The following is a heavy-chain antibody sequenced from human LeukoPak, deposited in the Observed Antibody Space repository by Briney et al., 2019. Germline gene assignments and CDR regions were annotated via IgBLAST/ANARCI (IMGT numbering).Heavy chain of an antibody. V-gene: IGHV3-33*01. CDR2: ILNDGSQE. D-gene: IGHD3-16*01. CDR1: GFTFSSYG. Sequence: PGGSLRLSCAASGFTFSSYGMHWVRQAPGKGLEWVAVILNDGSQEKYADSVKGRFTISRGNSKNTLFLQMNSLRAEDTPVYYCARDDALGDNALDIWGQGTMVTVSS. CDR3: ARDDALGDNALDI. J-gene: IGHJ3*02.